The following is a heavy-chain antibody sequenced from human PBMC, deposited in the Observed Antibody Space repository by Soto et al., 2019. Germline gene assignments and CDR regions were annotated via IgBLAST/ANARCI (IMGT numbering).Heavy chain of an antibody. V-gene: IGHV3-33*01. J-gene: IGHJ3*01. CDR2: IWHDGSQK. CDR3: EGRDDPFHV. Sequence: QVQLVESGGGVVQPERSLRLSCVATGFTFSDYGIHWVRQAPGRGLEWVAGIWHDGSQKYLADSVRGRFTISRDNSKNTVYLQMNSLRAEDTAVYYCEGRDDPFHVWGQGTMVTVSS. CDR1: GFTFSDYG.